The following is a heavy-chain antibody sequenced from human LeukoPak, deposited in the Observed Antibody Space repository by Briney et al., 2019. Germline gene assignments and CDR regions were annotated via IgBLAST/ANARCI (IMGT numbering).Heavy chain of an antibody. CDR1: GFTFSSYW. V-gene: IGHV3-74*01. Sequence: GGSLRLSCAASGFTFSSYWMHWVRQAPGKGLAWVSRIISDGSSTSYADSVKGRFTISRDNAKNTLYLQMNSLRAEDTAVYYCAREHVDLAVAASGPFDIWGLGTMVTVSS. CDR2: IISDGSST. D-gene: IGHD6-19*01. CDR3: AREHVDLAVAASGPFDI. J-gene: IGHJ3*02.